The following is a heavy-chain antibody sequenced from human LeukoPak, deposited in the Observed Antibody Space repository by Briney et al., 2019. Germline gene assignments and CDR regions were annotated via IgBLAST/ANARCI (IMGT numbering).Heavy chain of an antibody. CDR3: ARGRGYGWYLASQLQRTTRYYFDY. J-gene: IGHJ4*02. CDR2: IYYSGST. V-gene: IGHV4-39*01. CDR1: GGSLSSSGYY. Sequence: SETLSLTCTVSGGSLSSSGYYWVWIRQPPGKGLEWIGNIYYSGSTYYNPSLKSRVTISVDTSKNQFSLKLSSVTAADTAVYYCARGRGYGWYLASQLQRTTRYYFDYWGQGTLVTVSS. D-gene: IGHD6-19*01.